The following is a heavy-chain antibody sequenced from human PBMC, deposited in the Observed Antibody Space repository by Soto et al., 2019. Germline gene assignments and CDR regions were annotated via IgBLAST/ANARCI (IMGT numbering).Heavy chain of an antibody. CDR3: ARHQHLYYMDV. J-gene: IGHJ6*03. CDR1: GVSISSYY. V-gene: IGHV4-59*08. CDR2: IYYSGST. Sequence: SETLSLTCTVSGVSISSYYWIWIRQPPGKGLEWIGYIYYSGSTNYNPSLKSRVTISVDTSKNQFSLKLSSVTAADTAVYYCARHQHLYYMDVWGKGTTVTVSS.